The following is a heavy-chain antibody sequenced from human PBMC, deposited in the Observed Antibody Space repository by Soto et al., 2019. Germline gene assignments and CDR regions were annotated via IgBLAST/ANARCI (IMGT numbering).Heavy chain of an antibody. Sequence: EVQLVETGGGLIQPGGSLGLSCAASGFTVSSNYMSWFRQPPGKGLEWVPVIYSGGSTYYADSVRGRFAISRDNSKNTRYLQMNSLRAEDTAVYYCAGGEGIAAEYLAFDLWGQGTMVTVSS. CDR3: AGGEGIAAEYLAFDL. CDR2: IYSGGST. J-gene: IGHJ3*01. V-gene: IGHV3-53*02. D-gene: IGHD6-13*01. CDR1: GFTVSSNY.